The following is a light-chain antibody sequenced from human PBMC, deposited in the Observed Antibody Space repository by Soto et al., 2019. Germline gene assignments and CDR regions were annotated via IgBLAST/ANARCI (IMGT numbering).Light chain of an antibody. CDR2: DAS. CDR3: QQRGNWPLT. Sequence: EIVLTQSPATLSLSPGERATLSCRASQSVSSYLAWYQHKPGQAPRLLIYDASNRATGIPARFSGSGSGADFTLTISSLVPEDFAVYYCQQRGNWPLTFGGGTKVEIK. CDR1: QSVSSY. J-gene: IGKJ4*01. V-gene: IGKV3-11*01.